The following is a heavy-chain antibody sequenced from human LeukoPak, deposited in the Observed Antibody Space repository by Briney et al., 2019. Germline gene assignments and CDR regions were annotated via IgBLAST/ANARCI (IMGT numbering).Heavy chain of an antibody. CDR1: GYTFTSTE. CDR3: ARAPRQLSYYYGVDV. Sequence: ASVTVSFKASGYTFTSTEIMWVRQATGQGLEWMGWMNPNSGDTGYAQKFQGRVTMTRDTSTSTAYMELSRLRFEDTAVYYCARAPRQLSYYYGVDVWGQGTTVTVSS. J-gene: IGHJ6*02. CDR2: MNPNSGDT. V-gene: IGHV1-8*01. D-gene: IGHD5-18*01.